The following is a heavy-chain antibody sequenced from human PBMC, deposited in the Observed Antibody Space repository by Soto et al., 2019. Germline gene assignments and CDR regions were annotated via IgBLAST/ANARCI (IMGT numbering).Heavy chain of an antibody. CDR3: AREGVVVVAANDY. CDR1: GFTFSSYA. J-gene: IGHJ4*02. Sequence: GGSLRLSCAASGFTFSSYAMHWVRQAPGKGLEWVAVISYDGSNKYYADSVKGRFTISRDNSKNTLYLQMNSLRAEDTAVYYCAREGVVVVAANDYWGQGTLVTVSS. CDR2: ISYDGSNK. V-gene: IGHV3-30-3*01. D-gene: IGHD2-15*01.